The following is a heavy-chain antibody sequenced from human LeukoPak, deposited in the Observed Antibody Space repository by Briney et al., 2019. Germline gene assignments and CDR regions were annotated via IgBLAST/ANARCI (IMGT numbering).Heavy chain of an antibody. Sequence: GGSLRLSCTASGFTFSSYSMNWVRQAPGKGLEWVSSISSSSSYIYYADSVKGRFTISRDNAKNSLYLQMNSLRAEDTAVYYCASRVDTAMVTASDLDYWGQGTLVTVSS. CDR1: GFTFSSYS. CDR3: ASRVDTAMVTASDLDY. D-gene: IGHD5-18*01. V-gene: IGHV3-21*01. J-gene: IGHJ4*02. CDR2: ISSSSSYI.